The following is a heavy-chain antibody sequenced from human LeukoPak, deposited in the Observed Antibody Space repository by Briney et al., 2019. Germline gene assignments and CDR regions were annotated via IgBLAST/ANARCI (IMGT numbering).Heavy chain of an antibody. CDR1: GFTFSSYA. V-gene: IGHV3-23*01. D-gene: IGHD6-13*01. J-gene: IGHJ4*02. CDR2: ISGSGGST. Sequence: AGGSLRLSCAASGFTFSSYAMSWVRRAPGKGLEWVSAISGSGGSTYYADSVKGRFTISRDNSKSTLYLQMNSLRAEDTAVYYCATRIAAAGPFDYWGQGTLVTVSS. CDR3: ATRIAAAGPFDY.